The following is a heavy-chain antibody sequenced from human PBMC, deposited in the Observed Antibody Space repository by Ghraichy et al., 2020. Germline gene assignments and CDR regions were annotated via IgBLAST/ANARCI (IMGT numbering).Heavy chain of an antibody. CDR1: GFTFSSFV. D-gene: IGHD2-21*02. J-gene: IGHJ4*02. CDR3: ASRSDFDSLDY. V-gene: IGHV3-48*01. Sequence: GGSLRLSCAASGFTFSSFVLNWVRQAPGKGLEWVSYISSSSSTIYYADSVKGRFTISRDNAKNSLYLQMNSLRAEDTAVYYCASRSDFDSLDYWGQGTLVTVSS. CDR2: ISSSSSTI.